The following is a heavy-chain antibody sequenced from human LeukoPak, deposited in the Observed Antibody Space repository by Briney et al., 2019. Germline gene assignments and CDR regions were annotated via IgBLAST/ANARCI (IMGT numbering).Heavy chain of an antibody. Sequence: GGSLRLSCAASGFTFSSYGMHWVRQAPGKGLEWVAFIRYDGSNKYYADSVKGRFTISRDNSKNTLYLQMNSLRAEDTAVYYCAKDYSSSGSYLGYYYYMDVWGKGTTVTISS. J-gene: IGHJ6*03. CDR1: GFTFSSYG. CDR3: AKDYSSSGSYLGYYYYMDV. CDR2: IRYDGSNK. V-gene: IGHV3-30*02. D-gene: IGHD6-19*01.